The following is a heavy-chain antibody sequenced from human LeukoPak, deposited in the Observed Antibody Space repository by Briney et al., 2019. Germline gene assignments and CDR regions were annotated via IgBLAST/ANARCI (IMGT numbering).Heavy chain of an antibody. J-gene: IGHJ4*02. D-gene: IGHD3-3*01. CDR3: AKLKTIFGVVIDY. Sequence: PGGSLRLSCAASGFTFSSYAMSWVRQGPGKGLEWVSAISGSGGSTYYADSVKGRFTISRDNSKNTLYLQMNSLRAEDTAVYYCAKLKTIFGVVIDYWGQGTLVTVSS. CDR2: ISGSGGST. CDR1: GFTFSSYA. V-gene: IGHV3-23*01.